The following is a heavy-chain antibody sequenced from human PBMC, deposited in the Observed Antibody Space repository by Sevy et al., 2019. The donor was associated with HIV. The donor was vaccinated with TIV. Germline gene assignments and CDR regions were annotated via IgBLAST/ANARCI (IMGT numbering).Heavy chain of an antibody. CDR1: GYSFTSYW. CDR2: IYPGDSDT. D-gene: IGHD2-2*01. J-gene: IGHJ4*02. CDR3: ARLGGYCSSTSCGFDY. Sequence: GESLKISCKGSGYSFTSYWIGWVRQMPVKGLEWMGIIYPGDSDTRYSPSFQGQVTISADKSISTAYLQWSSLKASDTAMYYCARLGGYCSSTSCGFDYWGQGTLVTVSS. V-gene: IGHV5-51*01.